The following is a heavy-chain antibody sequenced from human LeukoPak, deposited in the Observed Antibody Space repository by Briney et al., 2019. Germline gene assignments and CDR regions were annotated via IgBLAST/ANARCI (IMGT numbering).Heavy chain of an antibody. D-gene: IGHD3-22*01. Sequence: GGSLRLSCAAAGFISSCYAMSWVRQAPGKGLEWVSGISGGGGSTYYADSVKGRFAISRDNSKNRLFLQMNSLRAEDTAVYYCAKAGRCYFYSDRWGQGTLVTVSS. CDR2: ISGGGGST. CDR1: GFISSCYA. J-gene: IGHJ4*02. V-gene: IGHV3-23*01. CDR3: AKAGRCYFYSDR.